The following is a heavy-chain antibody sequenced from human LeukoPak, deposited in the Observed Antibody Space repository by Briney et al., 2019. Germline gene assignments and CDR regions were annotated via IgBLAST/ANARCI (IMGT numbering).Heavy chain of an antibody. Sequence: SETLSLTCTVSGGSVSSYHWTWIRQPPGKGLEWIGYIYYSGSTNYNPSLKSRVTISIDTSKNQFSVKVSSVSAADTAVYYCARVHSYGRRIMDYWGQGTLVTVSS. J-gene: IGHJ4*02. D-gene: IGHD5-18*01. CDR2: IYYSGST. CDR1: GGSVSSYH. CDR3: ARVHSYGRRIMDY. V-gene: IGHV4-59*02.